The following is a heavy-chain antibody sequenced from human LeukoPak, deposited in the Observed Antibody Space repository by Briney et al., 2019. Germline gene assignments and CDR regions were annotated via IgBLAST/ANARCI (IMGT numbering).Heavy chain of an antibody. CDR1: GFTFSNAW. D-gene: IGHD3-3*01. V-gene: IGHV3-23*01. J-gene: IGHJ1*01. Sequence: GGSLRHSCAASGFTFSNAWMSWVRQAPGKGLEWVSAISGSGGSTYYADSVKGRFTISRDNSKNTLYLQMNSLRAEDTAVYYCAKIPMGYTIFGVHWGQGTLVTVSS. CDR3: AKIPMGYTIFGVH. CDR2: ISGSGGST.